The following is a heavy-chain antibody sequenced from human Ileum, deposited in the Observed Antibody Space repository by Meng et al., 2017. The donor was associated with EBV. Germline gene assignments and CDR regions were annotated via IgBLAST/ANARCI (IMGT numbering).Heavy chain of an antibody. CDR3: ARNVPGTSAYYD. Sequence: QQQQSGPGPEKPSNTRSLACACSGYSISSTNWWGWIRQPPGKGLEWIGYIYYSGSTSYNPSLKSRVTMSVDTSKTQFSLNLNSVTAVDTAVYYCARNVPGTSAYYDWGQGTLVTVSS. D-gene: IGHD3-22*01. CDR2: IYYSGST. J-gene: IGHJ4*02. V-gene: IGHV4-28*01. CDR1: GYSISSTNW.